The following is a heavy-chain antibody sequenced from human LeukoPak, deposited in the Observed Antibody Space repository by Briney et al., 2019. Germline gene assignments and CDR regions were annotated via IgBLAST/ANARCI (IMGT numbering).Heavy chain of an antibody. D-gene: IGHD5-18*01. J-gene: IGHJ4*02. CDR1: GGSISTYS. CDR3: ARAGSIYGWFDY. V-gene: IGHV4-59*13. Sequence: PSETLSLTCTVSGGSISTYSWSWIRLPPGKGLEWVGHMYYSGTTKYNPSLKSRVAISVDTSKSQFSLRLSSVTAADTAVYFCARAGSIYGWFDYWGQGALVTVSS. CDR2: MYYSGTT.